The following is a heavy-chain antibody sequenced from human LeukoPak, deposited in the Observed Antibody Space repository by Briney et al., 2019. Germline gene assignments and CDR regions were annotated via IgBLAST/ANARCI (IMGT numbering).Heavy chain of an antibody. CDR2: INPNSGGT. Sequence: ASVKVSCKASGYTFTGYYMHWVRQAPGQGLEWMGWINPNSGGTNYAQKSQGRVTMTRDTSISTAYMELSRLRSDDTAVYYCAREISYYYDSSGYYLGAFDIWGQGTMVTVSS. D-gene: IGHD3-22*01. J-gene: IGHJ3*02. CDR3: AREISYYYDSSGYYLGAFDI. CDR1: GYTFTGYY. V-gene: IGHV1-2*02.